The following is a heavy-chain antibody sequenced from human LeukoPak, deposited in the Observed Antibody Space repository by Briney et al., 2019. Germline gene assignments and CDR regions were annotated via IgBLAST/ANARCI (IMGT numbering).Heavy chain of an antibody. CDR3: ARHGVDGGLWFGELRGNNWFDP. CDR2: INQSGRT. J-gene: IGHJ5*02. Sequence: PSQSLSLTCAVDGASVSGYYWSCVRQSPGNWLGWGGEINQSGRTNHNPSLKGRVTISVDTSNNQFSLKVSSVTAAETAVYYCARHGVDGGLWFGELRGNNWFDPWGQGTLVTVSS. CDR1: GASVSGYY. V-gene: IGHV4-34*01. D-gene: IGHD3-10*01.